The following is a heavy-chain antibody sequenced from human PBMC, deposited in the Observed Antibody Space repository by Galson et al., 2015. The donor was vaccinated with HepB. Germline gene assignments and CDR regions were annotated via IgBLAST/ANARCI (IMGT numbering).Heavy chain of an antibody. V-gene: IGHV3-21*01. D-gene: IGHD6-6*01. J-gene: IGHJ6*03. CDR1: GFTFSSYS. CDR3: AREIAARRISYYYYYMDV. Sequence: SLRLSCAASGFTFSSYSMNWVRQAPGKGLEWVSSISSSSSYIYYADSVKGRFTISRDNARNSLYLQMNSLRAEDTAVYYCAREIAARRISYYYYYMDVWGKGTTVTVSS. CDR2: ISSSSSYI.